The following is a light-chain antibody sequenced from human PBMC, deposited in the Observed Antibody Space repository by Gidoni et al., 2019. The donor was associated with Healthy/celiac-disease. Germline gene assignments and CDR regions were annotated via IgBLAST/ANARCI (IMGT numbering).Light chain of an antibody. CDR2: DKN. V-gene: IGLV3-19*01. Sequence: SSVLTQDPAVSVALGQTVRITCQGDSLRSYYASWYQQKPGQAPVLVIYDKNNRPSGIPDRFSGSSSGNTASLTITGAQAEDEADYYCNSRDSSGNHVVFGGGTKLTVL. CDR1: SLRSYY. J-gene: IGLJ2*01. CDR3: NSRDSSGNHVV.